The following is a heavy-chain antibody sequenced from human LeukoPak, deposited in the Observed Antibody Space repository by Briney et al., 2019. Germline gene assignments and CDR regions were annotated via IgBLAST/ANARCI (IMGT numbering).Heavy chain of an antibody. CDR2: IYYSGST. J-gene: IGHJ5*02. V-gene: IGHV4-59*01. D-gene: IGHD3-16*02. CDR1: GGSISSYY. Sequence: SQTLSLTCTVSGGSISSYYWSWIRQPPGKGLEWIGYIYYSGSTNYNPSLKRRVTISVDTSKKQFSLKLSSVTAADTAVYYCARDPGGYDYVWGSYRYRSNWFDPWGQGTLVTVSS. CDR3: ARDPGGYDYVWGSYRYRSNWFDP.